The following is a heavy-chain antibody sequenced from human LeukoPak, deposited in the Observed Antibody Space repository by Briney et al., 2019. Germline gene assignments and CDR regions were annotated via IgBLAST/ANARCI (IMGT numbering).Heavy chain of an antibody. CDR2: LIPIYGSA. J-gene: IGHJ3*02. V-gene: IGHV1-69*01. CDR3: AGFFYDNSGDAFDI. Sequence: GSSVKVSCKASGGGFTFTSHAISWVRRAPGQGLEWMGGLIPIYGSANYAQKFQGRVTITSDESTRTVYMELSSLRPEGSAVYYCAGFFYDNSGDAFDIWGQGTMVTVSS. D-gene: IGHD3-22*01. CDR1: GGGFTFTSHA.